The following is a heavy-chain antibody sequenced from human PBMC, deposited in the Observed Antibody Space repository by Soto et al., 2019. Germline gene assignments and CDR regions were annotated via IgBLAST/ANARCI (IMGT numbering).Heavy chain of an antibody. Sequence: QVQLVQSGAEVKKPGASVKVSCKASGYTFTSYGIIWVRQAPGQGLEWMGWINPYNGNTKNAQKLQGRVTMTTDTSASTAYMELRSLRSDDTAVYYCARDAAVGLFDYWGQGTLVTVSS. CDR3: ARDAAVGLFDY. CDR2: INPYNGNT. V-gene: IGHV1-18*01. J-gene: IGHJ4*02. D-gene: IGHD1-26*01. CDR1: GYTFTSYG.